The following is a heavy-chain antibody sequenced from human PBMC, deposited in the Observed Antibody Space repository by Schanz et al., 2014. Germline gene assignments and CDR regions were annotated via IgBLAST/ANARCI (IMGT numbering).Heavy chain of an antibody. CDR1: ELTLSTHA. Sequence: ESGGTLVQPGGSLRLSCAGSELTLSTHAMTWVRQAPGKGLEWVANIRQEGSEKYYVDSVKGRFTVSRDDAKNSLYLQMNSLRVEDTAVYYCAKDRLLGYQLQDAFDIWGQGTLVTVSS. V-gene: IGHV3-7*01. CDR3: AKDRLLGYQLQDAFDI. D-gene: IGHD2-2*01. J-gene: IGHJ3*02. CDR2: IRQEGSEK.